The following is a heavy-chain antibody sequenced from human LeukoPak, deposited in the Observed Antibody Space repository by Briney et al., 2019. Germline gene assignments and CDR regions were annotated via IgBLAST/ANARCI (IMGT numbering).Heavy chain of an antibody. Sequence: GASVKVSCKASEYTFSDYYIHWVRQAPGQGLEWMGRINPSGGSTSYAQKFQGRVTMTRDTSTSTVYMELSSLRSEDTAVYYCARDSRPSYDSSGYYYPGDGWGQGTLVTVSS. V-gene: IGHV1-46*01. CDR2: INPSGGST. CDR1: EYTFSDYY. D-gene: IGHD3-22*01. J-gene: IGHJ4*02. CDR3: ARDSRPSYDSSGYYYPGDG.